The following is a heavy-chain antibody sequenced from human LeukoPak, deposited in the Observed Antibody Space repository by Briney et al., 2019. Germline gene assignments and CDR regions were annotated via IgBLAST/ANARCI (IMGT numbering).Heavy chain of an antibody. Sequence: ASVKVSCKASGYTFTGYYMHWVRQAPGQGLEWMGWINPNSGGTNYAQKFQGRVTMTRDTSISTAYMELSRLGSDDTAVYYCARILDDFWSGYHDYWGQGTLVTVSS. V-gene: IGHV1-2*02. J-gene: IGHJ4*02. CDR3: ARILDDFWSGYHDY. CDR2: INPNSGGT. CDR1: GYTFTGYY. D-gene: IGHD3-3*01.